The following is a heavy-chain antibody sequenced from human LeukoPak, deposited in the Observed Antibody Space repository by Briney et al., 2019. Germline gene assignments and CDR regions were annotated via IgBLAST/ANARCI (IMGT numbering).Heavy chain of an antibody. CDR3: ASLYSSSWYLSYYYYGMDV. J-gene: IGHJ6*02. CDR2: INPNSGGT. CDR1: GYTFTGYY. Sequence: ASVKVSCKASGYTFTGYYMHWVRQAPGQGLEWMGWINPNSGGTNYAQKFQGRVTMTRDTSISTAYMELSRLRSDDTAVYYCASLYSSSWYLSYYYYGMDVWGQGTTVTVSS. D-gene: IGHD6-13*01. V-gene: IGHV1-2*02.